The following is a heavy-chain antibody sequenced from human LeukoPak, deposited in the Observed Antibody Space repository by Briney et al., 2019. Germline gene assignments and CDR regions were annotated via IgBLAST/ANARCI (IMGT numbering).Heavy chain of an antibody. CDR1: GFTFSNAW. J-gene: IGHJ4*02. D-gene: IGHD3-3*01. CDR3: TPNPLEWLIIWDDY. Sequence: PGGSLRLSCAASGFTFSNAWMSWVRQAPGKGLEWVGRIKSKTDGGTTDYAAPVKGRFTISRDDSKNTLYLQMNSLKTEDTAVYYYTPNPLEWLIIWDDYWAQGTLVTVSS. V-gene: IGHV3-15*01. CDR2: IKSKTDGGTT.